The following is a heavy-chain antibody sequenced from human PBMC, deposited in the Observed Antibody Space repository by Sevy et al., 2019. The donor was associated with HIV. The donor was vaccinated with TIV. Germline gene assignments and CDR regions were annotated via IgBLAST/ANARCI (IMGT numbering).Heavy chain of an antibody. CDR3: ARVGGGGYYDPWSGYLEFDP. CDR2: VSASGGST. Sequence: GGSLRLSCVGSGFSFSSDAMSRVRQAPGKGLQWVATVSASGGSTYYADSVRGRFSITRDNSKNTLYVKMNSLRAEDTAVYYCARVGGGGYYDPWSGYLEFDPWGQGTLVTVSS. D-gene: IGHD3-3*01. CDR1: GFSFSSDA. V-gene: IGHV3-23*01. J-gene: IGHJ5*02.